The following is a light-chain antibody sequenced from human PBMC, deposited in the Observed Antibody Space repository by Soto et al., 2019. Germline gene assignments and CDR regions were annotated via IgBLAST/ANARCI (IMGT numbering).Light chain of an antibody. V-gene: IGKV3-20*01. J-gene: IGKJ1*01. Sequence: EFVLTQSPGTLSLSPGERATLSCRASQSLSSRYLAWYQQKPGQAPRLLIYAASGRATGVPDRFSGSGSGTEYTLPISRLEPEDFAVYYCQQYSNAPPTFGQGTKVEIK. CDR1: QSLSSRY. CDR2: AAS. CDR3: QQYSNAPPT.